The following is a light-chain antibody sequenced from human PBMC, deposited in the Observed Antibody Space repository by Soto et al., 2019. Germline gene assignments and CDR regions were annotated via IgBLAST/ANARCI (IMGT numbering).Light chain of an antibody. J-gene: IGKJ1*01. Sequence: VATQSPATLSLSPGESPTLSCMAIQPVNNKYVACYQQKPGHAPRLVLFRASNKATGIPDSFSGSGSGTDFTLTISSLEHEDFAAYYCQQRSNWHSWTFGQGTKVDIK. CDR1: QPVNNKY. CDR3: QQRSNWHSWT. CDR2: RAS. V-gene: IGKV3-11*01.